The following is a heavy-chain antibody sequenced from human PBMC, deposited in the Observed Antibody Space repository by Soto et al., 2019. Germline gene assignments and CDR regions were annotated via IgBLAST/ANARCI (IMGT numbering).Heavy chain of an antibody. CDR1: GGSISSGGYY. J-gene: IGHJ6*02. V-gene: IGHV4-31*03. Sequence: SETLSLTCTVSGGSISSGGYYWSWIRQHPGKGLEWIGYIYYSGSTYYNPSLKSRVTISVGTSKNQFSLELSSVTAADTAVYYCARVAVAVDDYYYYGMDVWGQGTTVTVS. D-gene: IGHD6-19*01. CDR2: IYYSGST. CDR3: ARVAVAVDDYYYYGMDV.